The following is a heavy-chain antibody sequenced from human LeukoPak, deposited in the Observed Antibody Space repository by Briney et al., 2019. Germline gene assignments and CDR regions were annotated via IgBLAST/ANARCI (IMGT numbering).Heavy chain of an antibody. CDR3: AREGLYYYDRSGYYGY. V-gene: IGHV3-23*01. D-gene: IGHD3-22*01. CDR1: GFTFSSYA. Sequence: PGGSLGLSCAASGFTFSSYAMNWVRQAQGRGWEWFSPISGNGYSTYYADSVKGRFTISRDNSKNTLYLQMNSLRVEDTAVYYCAREGLYYYDRSGYYGYLGQGTLVTASS. J-gene: IGHJ4*02. CDR2: ISGNGYST.